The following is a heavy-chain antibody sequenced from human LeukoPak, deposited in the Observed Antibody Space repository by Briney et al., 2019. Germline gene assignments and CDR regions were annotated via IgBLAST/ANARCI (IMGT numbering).Heavy chain of an antibody. V-gene: IGHV1-69*05. CDR1: GGTFSSYA. CDR2: IIPIFGTA. J-gene: IGHJ4*02. CDR3: ARTYCGGDCYPDY. Sequence: ASVKVSCKASGGTFSSYAISWVRQAPGQGLEWMGGIIPIFGTANYAQKFQGRATITTDESTSTAYMELSSLRSEDTAVYYCARTYCGGDCYPDYWGQGTLVTVSS. D-gene: IGHD2-21*02.